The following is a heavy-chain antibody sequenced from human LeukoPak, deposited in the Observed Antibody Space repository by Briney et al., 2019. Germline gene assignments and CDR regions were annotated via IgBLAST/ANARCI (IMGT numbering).Heavy chain of an antibody. CDR2: INPNSGGT. V-gene: IGHV1-2*02. CDR3: ARDPGASVAAYYFDY. J-gene: IGHJ4*02. CDR1: GYTFTGYY. Sequence: ASVKVSCKASGYTFTGYYMHWVRQAPGQGLEWMGWINPNSGGTNYAQKFQGRVTMTRDTSISTAYMELSRLRSDDTAVYYCARDPGASVAAYYFDYWGQGTLVTVSS. D-gene: IGHD6-19*01.